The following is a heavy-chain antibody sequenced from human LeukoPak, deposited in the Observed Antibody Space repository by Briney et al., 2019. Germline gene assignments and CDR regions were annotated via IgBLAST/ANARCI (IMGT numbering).Heavy chain of an antibody. CDR1: GYTFTSYG. CDR2: ISAYNGNT. D-gene: IGHD3-22*01. CDR3: ARPYYDSSAPPYDY. J-gene: IGHJ4*02. Sequence: GASVKVSCKASGYTFTSYGISWVRQAPGQGLEWMGWISAYNGNTNYAQKLQGRVTMTTDTSTSTAYMELRCLRSDDTAVYYCARPYYDSSAPPYDYWGQGTLVTVSS. V-gene: IGHV1-18*01.